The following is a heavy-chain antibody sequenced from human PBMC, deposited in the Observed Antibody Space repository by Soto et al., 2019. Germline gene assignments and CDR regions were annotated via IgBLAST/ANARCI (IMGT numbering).Heavy chain of an antibody. CDR1: GFTFTSYA. V-gene: IGHV3-23*01. D-gene: IGHD5-18*01. CDR3: AKDRGYSYGYGFDY. J-gene: IGHJ4*02. Sequence: EVQLLESGGGLVQPGGSLRLSCAASGFTFTSYATAWVRQVPGKGLEWVSTISATGGSYYYAGSVKGWFTITRDNSKSTVYLQMNSLRDEDTALYYCAKDRGYSYGYGFDYWGKGTLVTVSS. CDR2: ISATGGSY.